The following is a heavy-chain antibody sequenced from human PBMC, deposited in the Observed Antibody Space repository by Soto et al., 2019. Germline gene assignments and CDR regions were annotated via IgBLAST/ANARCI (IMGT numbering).Heavy chain of an antibody. CDR3: ARECRGVQCYYYYYGKAC. Sequence: SETLSLTCTVSGVSIISYYWSWILQPPGKGLEWIGYIYYSGSTNYNPSLKSRVTISVDTSKNQFSLKLSSVTAADTAVYYCARECRGVQCYYYYYGKACWGRGTTVIVSS. CDR2: IYYSGST. CDR1: GVSIISYY. D-gene: IGHD4-4*01. J-gene: IGHJ6*02. V-gene: IGHV4-59*01.